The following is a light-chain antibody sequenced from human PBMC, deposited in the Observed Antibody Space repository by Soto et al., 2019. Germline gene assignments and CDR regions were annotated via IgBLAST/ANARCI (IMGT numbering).Light chain of an antibody. Sequence: IVLTQSPGTLSLSPGERAALSCRASQSVSSTYLAWYQQKPGQAPRLLIYGASTRATGIPHRFTGSGSGTDFALTISSLEPEDFAVYYCQQRSNWPRKFGQGTKV. CDR2: GAS. J-gene: IGKJ1*01. CDR3: QQRSNWPRK. V-gene: IGKV3D-20*02. CDR1: QSVSSTY.